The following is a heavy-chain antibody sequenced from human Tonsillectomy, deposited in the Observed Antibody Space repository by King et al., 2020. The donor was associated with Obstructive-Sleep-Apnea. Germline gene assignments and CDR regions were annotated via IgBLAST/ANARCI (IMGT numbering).Heavy chain of an antibody. CDR2: IYWNGGRK. J-gene: IGHJ4*02. V-gene: IGHV3-20*04. CDR3: ARGRWQAIDY. Sequence: DVQLVESGGGVARPGGSLRLSCAASGFTFDDYGMSWVRQAPGKGLEWVSGIYWNGGRKAYADSVKGRFTISRDNAKNSLYLQMNSLRAEDTALYYCARGRWQAIDYWGQGTLVTVSS. D-gene: IGHD2-15*01. CDR1: GFTFDDYG.